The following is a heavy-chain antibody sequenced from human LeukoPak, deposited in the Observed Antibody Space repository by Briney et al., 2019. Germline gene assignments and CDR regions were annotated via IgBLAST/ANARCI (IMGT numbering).Heavy chain of an antibody. Sequence: SETLSLTCAVSGYSISSGYYWGWIRQPPGRGLERIGTIYHSGSTYYNPSPKSRVTISVDTSKNQFSLKLSSVTAADTAVYYCARRYYSSPRSFDYWGQGTLVTVSS. CDR3: ARRYYSSPRSFDY. D-gene: IGHD3-9*01. CDR2: IYHSGST. CDR1: GYSISSGYY. V-gene: IGHV4-38-2*01. J-gene: IGHJ4*02.